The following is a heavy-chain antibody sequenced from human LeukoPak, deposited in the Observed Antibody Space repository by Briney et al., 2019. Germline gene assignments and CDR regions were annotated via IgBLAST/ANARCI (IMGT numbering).Heavy chain of an antibody. J-gene: IGHJ4*02. CDR3: AKVGDGYNNFDY. CDR2: ISYDSSNK. V-gene: IGHV3-30*04. Sequence: GRSLRLSCAASGFTFSSYAMHWVRQAPGKGLEWVAVISYDSSNKYYADSVKGRFTISRDNSKNTVYLQMNSLRAEDTAVYYCAKVGDGYNNFDYWGQGTLVTVSS. CDR1: GFTFSSYA. D-gene: IGHD5-24*01.